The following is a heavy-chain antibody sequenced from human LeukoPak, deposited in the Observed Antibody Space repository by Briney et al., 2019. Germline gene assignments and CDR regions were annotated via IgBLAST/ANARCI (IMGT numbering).Heavy chain of an antibody. J-gene: IGHJ4*02. V-gene: IGHV3-74*01. CDR3: ARGRPHGNDY. Sequence: GGSLRLSCAASRFTFSSYWMNWVRQAPGKGLVWVSRIASDGSSTTYADSVRGRFSISRDNAKNTLYLQMNSLRVEDTAVYYCARGRPHGNDYWGQGTLVTVSS. CDR1: RFTFSSYW. D-gene: IGHD4-23*01. CDR2: IASDGSST.